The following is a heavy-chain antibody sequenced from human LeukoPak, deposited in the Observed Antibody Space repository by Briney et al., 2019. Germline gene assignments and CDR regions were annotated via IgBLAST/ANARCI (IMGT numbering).Heavy chain of an antibody. J-gene: IGHJ4*02. CDR2: ITAYNDDT. CDR1: GHIFSNYG. CDR3: ARRPSQYSGYEN. D-gene: IGHD5-12*01. V-gene: IGHV1-18*01. Sequence: ASVKVSCKASGHIFSNYGINWIRQAPGQGLEWMGWITAYNDDTNYAQKLQGRVTMTTDTSTSTAYMELRSLRPDDTAVYYCARRPSQYSGYENWGQGTLVTVSS.